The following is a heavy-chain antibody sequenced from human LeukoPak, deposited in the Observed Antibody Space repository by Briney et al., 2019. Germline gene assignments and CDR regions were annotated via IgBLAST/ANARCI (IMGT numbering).Heavy chain of an antibody. CDR2: IIPILGIA. Sequence: SVKVSCKASGYTFTSYGISWVRQAPGQGLEWMGRIIPILGIANYAQKFQGRVTITADKSTSTAYMELSSLRSEDTAVYYCARYYYDSSGYNQNWFDPWGQGTLVTVSS. V-gene: IGHV1-69*04. J-gene: IGHJ5*02. D-gene: IGHD3-22*01. CDR3: ARYYYDSSGYNQNWFDP. CDR1: GYTFTSYG.